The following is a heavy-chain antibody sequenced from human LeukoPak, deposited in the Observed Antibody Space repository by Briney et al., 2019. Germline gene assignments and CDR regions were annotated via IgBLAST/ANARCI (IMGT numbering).Heavy chain of an antibody. D-gene: IGHD5-24*01. J-gene: IGHJ6*03. CDR2: IYTSGST. CDR3: ARVGLEPYYYYYMDV. Sequence: SETLSLTCTVSGGSISSYYWSWIRQPAGKGLEWIGRIYTSGSTNYNPSLKSRVTMSVDTSKNQFSLKLSSVTAADTAVYYCARVGLEPYYYYYMDVWGKGTTVTVSS. CDR1: GGSISSYY. V-gene: IGHV4-4*07.